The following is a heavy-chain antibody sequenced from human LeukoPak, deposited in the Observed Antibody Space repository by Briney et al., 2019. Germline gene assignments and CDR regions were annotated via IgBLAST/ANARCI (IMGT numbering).Heavy chain of an antibody. CDR3: ARSIAAAGHFDY. CDR1: GYTFTGYY. CDR2: INPNSGGT. Sequence: ASVKVSCKASGYTFTGYYMHWVRQAPGQGLEWMGWINPNSGGTNYAQKFQGRVTMTRDTSISTAYMELSRPRSDDTAVYYCARSIAAAGHFDYWGQGTLVTVSS. J-gene: IGHJ4*02. V-gene: IGHV1-2*02. D-gene: IGHD6-13*01.